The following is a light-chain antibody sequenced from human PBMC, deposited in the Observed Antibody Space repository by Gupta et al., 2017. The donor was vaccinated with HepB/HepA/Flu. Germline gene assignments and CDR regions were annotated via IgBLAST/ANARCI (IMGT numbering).Light chain of an antibody. J-gene: IGLJ2*01. CDR3: QVWECGTVI. CDR1: DFTNKN. V-gene: IGLV3-9*01. Sequence: ELTQTLSVSVALGQTAAITCGVGDFTNKNVNWYQQKSGQAPIMVIYRDSNRPAGIPERFSGSTSGKTATLTIRRAQAGDEADYYCQVWECGTVIFGGGTKLTVL. CDR2: RDS.